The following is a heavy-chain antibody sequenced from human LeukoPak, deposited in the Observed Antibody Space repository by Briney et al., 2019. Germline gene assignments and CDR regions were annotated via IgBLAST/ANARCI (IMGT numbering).Heavy chain of an antibody. Sequence: GSLRLSCAASGFTFSSYWMSWVRQAPGKGLEWIGSIYYSGSTYYNPSLKSRVTISVDTSKNQFSLKLSSVTAADTAVYYCARSGAWGYYYDSSGYFSYWGQGTLVTVSS. J-gene: IGHJ4*02. V-gene: IGHV4-39*07. CDR1: GFTFSSYW. CDR3: ARSGAWGYYYDSSGYFSY. CDR2: IYYSGST. D-gene: IGHD3-22*01.